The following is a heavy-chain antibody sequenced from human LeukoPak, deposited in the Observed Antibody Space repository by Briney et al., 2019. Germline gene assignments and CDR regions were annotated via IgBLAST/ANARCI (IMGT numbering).Heavy chain of an antibody. CDR1: GGSISSYY. CDR3: ARAPNWRFDH. V-gene: IGHV4-59*01. CDR2: IYYSGST. Sequence: SETLSLTCTVSGGSISSYYWSWIRQPPGKGLEWIGYIYYSGSTNYNPSLKSRVTISVDTSKNQFSLKLSSVTAADTAVYYCARAPNWRFDHWGQGTLVTVSS. J-gene: IGHJ4*02. D-gene: IGHD1-1*01.